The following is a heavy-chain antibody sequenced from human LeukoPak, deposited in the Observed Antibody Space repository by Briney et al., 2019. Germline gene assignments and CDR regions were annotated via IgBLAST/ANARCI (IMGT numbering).Heavy chain of an antibody. V-gene: IGHV3-23*01. CDR1: GFTFSSYW. J-gene: IGHJ4*02. CDR2: ISSSGGST. Sequence: GGSLRLSCAASGFTFSSYWMSWVRQAPGKGLEWVSAISSSGGSTHYADSVKGRFTISRDNSKNTLYLQMNSLRAEDTAVYYCAKRRDQSSDGAFDYWGQGTLVTVSS. CDR3: AKRRDQSSDGAFDY. D-gene: IGHD6-19*01.